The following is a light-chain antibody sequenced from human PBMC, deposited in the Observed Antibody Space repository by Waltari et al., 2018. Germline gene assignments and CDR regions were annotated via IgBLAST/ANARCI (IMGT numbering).Light chain of an antibody. Sequence: QSALTQPASVSGLPGQSITISGAGTSNDVGSYNVVPWYQQHPGKAPKLMIFEVSKRPSGVSNRFSGSKSGNTASLTISGLQAEDEADYYCCSYAGSFTYVFGTGTMVTVL. CDR2: EVS. J-gene: IGLJ1*01. CDR1: SNDVGSYNV. V-gene: IGLV2-23*02. CDR3: CSYAGSFTYV.